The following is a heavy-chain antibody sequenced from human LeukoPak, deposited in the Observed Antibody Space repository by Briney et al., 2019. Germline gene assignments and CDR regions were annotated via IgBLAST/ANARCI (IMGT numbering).Heavy chain of an antibody. Sequence: SVKVSCKASGGTFSSYAISWVRQAPGQGLEWMGGIIPIFGTANYAQKFQGRVTITADKSTSTAYMELSSLRSEDTAVYYCASRAIAVGGTTDYYYYYMDVWGKGTTVTVSS. V-gene: IGHV1-69*06. J-gene: IGHJ6*03. D-gene: IGHD6-19*01. CDR2: IIPIFGTA. CDR3: ASRAIAVGGTTDYYYYYMDV. CDR1: GGTFSSYA.